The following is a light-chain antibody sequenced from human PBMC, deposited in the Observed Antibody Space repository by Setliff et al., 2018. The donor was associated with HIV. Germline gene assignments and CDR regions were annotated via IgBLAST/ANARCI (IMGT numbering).Light chain of an antibody. Sequence: QSVLTQPASVSGSPGQSITISCTGTSSDIGRYNLVSWYQQYQGKAPKLMIYQATKRPSGVSNRFSGSKSGNTASLTISGLQAEDEADYYCCSNTGSNTYVFGSGTKVTVL. CDR3: CSNTGSNTYV. J-gene: IGLJ1*01. V-gene: IGLV2-23*01. CDR2: QAT. CDR1: SSDIGRYNL.